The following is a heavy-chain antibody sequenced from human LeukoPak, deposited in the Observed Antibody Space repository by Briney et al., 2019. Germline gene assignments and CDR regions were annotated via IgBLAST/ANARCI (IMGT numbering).Heavy chain of an antibody. CDR1: GFTFSSYG. D-gene: IGHD2-2*01. V-gene: IGHV3-30*03. Sequence: GGSLRLSCTASGFTFSSYGMHWVRQAPGKGLEWVAVISYDGSNKYYADSVKGRFTISRDNSKNTLYLQMNSLRAEDTAVYYCARPGEYQLLFGVYYWGQGTLVTVSS. CDR2: ISYDGSNK. J-gene: IGHJ4*02. CDR3: ARPGEYQLLFGVYY.